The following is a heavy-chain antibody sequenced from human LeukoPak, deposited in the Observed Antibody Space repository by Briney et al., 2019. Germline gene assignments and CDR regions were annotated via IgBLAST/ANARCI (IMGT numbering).Heavy chain of an antibody. Sequence: GESLRLSCSTSGFTFSNHFMHWVRQAPGKGLEWVSAIHTSGDTCYADSVKGRFTISRDTSKNTLYLQINSLRVEDTAVYYCIVFGDSNHWGQGTLVTVSS. D-gene: IGHD4-17*01. J-gene: IGHJ5*02. V-gene: IGHV3-53*01. CDR1: GFTFSNHF. CDR3: IVFGDSNH. CDR2: IHTSGDT.